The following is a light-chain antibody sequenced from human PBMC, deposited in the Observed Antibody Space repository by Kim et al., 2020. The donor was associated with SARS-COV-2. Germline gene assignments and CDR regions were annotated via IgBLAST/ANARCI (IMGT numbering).Light chain of an antibody. V-gene: IGLV3-9*01. CDR2: RDN. J-gene: IGLJ2*01. Sequence: SYELTQPLSVSVGLGQTARIPYEGYRLGSKTVHWYQHKPGQAPVLVIYRDNNRPSGIPERFSGSNSGDTATLSVTRAQAGDEADYYCQVWDSTVVFGGGTQLTVL. CDR3: QVWDSTVV. CDR1: RLGSKT.